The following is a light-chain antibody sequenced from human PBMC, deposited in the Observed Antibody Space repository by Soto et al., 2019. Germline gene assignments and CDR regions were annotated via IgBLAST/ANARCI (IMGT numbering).Light chain of an antibody. CDR1: SSDVGAYIY. J-gene: IGLJ1*01. CDR3: SAYSDIDTKV. Sequence: QSVLIQPASVSGSPGQSITISCCGTSSDVGAYIYVSWYQQFPGKAPKLILYEVNNRPSGVSNRFSGSKSGTTASLTISGLQPEDEADYYCSAYSDIDTKVFGTGTKVTVL. CDR2: EVN. V-gene: IGLV2-14*03.